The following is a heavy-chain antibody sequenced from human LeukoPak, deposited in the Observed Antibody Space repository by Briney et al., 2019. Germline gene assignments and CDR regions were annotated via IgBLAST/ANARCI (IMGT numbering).Heavy chain of an antibody. CDR2: ISGSGGST. Sequence: PGGSLRLSCAASGFTFSTYAMSWVRQAPGKGLEWVSAISGSGGSTYYADSVKGRFTISRDNSKNTLYLQMNSLRAEDTAVYYCAGAQYDFWRGELFDYWGQGTLVTVSS. V-gene: IGHV3-23*01. D-gene: IGHD3-3*01. CDR3: AGAQYDFWRGELFDY. J-gene: IGHJ4*02. CDR1: GFTFSTYA.